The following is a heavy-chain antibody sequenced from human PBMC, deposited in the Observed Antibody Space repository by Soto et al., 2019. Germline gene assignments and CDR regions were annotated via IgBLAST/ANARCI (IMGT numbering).Heavy chain of an antibody. CDR2: INAGNGNT. D-gene: IGHD2-21*02. CDR3: ARAYGGNSDYYYYYGMDV. J-gene: IGHJ6*02. CDR1: GYTFTSYA. V-gene: IGHV1-3*01. Sequence: GASVKVSCKASGYTFTSYAMHWVRQAPGQRLEWMGWINAGNGNTKYSQKFQGRVTITRDTSASTAYMELSSLRSEDTAVYYCARAYGGNSDYYYYYGMDVWGQGTTVTVS.